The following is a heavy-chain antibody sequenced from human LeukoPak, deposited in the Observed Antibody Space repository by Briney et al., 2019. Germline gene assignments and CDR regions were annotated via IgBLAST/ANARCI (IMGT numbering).Heavy chain of an antibody. CDR2: ISGSGGST. CDR1: GFTFSSYA. J-gene: IGHJ4*02. D-gene: IGHD2-2*01. V-gene: IGHV3-23*01. CDR3: ARDGRLGYCSSTSCYPDY. Sequence: PGGSLRLSCAASGFTFSSYAMSWVRQAPGKGLEWVSAISGSGGSTYYADSVKGRFTISRDNSKNTLYLQMNSLRAEDTAVYYCARDGRLGYCSSTSCYPDYWGQGTLVTVSS.